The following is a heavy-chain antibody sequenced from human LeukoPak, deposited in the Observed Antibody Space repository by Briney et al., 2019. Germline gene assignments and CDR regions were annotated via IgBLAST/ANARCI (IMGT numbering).Heavy chain of an antibody. J-gene: IGHJ4*02. CDR1: GFTFSSDA. CDR3: AKEAYYGSGSGYFDY. V-gene: IGHV3-23*01. Sequence: PGGSLRISCAASGFTFSSDAMSWVRQAPGKGLEWVSAISGSGGSTYYADSVKGRFTISRDNSKNTLYLQMNSLRAEDTAVYYCAKEAYYGSGSGYFDYWGQGTLVTVSS. CDR2: ISGSGGST. D-gene: IGHD3-10*01.